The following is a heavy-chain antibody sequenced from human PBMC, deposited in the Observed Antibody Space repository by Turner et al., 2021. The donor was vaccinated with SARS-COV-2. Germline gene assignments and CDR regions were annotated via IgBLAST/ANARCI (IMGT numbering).Heavy chain of an antibody. CDR3: ARTSSWDALVVGSPADWYFDL. V-gene: IGHV4-39*01. Sequence: QVLLHESGPGLVTPSETLSLTCTFSGLSFTSYGFYWGWLRQPPGKGLEWMGSIYHSGMTYYNRSLTGRVAMSVDTSKSQFSLKLASATASDTAVYYCARTSSWDALVVGSPADWYFDLWGRGTQVIVSS. D-gene: IGHD2-15*01. CDR1: GLSFTSYGFY. J-gene: IGHJ2*01. CDR2: IYHSGMT.